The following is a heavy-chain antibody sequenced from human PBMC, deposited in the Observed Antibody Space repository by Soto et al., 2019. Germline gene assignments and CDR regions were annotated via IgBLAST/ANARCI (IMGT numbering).Heavy chain of an antibody. D-gene: IGHD5-12*01. CDR1: GYSFTSYW. V-gene: IGHV5-51*01. CDR2: IYPGDSDT. CDR3: ARLGEGDIVATTPSFYMDV. Sequence: GESLKISCKGSGYSFTSYWIGWVRQMPGKGLEWMGIIYPGDSDTRYSPSFQGQVTISADKFISTAYLQWSSLKASDTAMYYCARLGEGDIVATTPSFYMDVWGKGTTVTVSS. J-gene: IGHJ6*03.